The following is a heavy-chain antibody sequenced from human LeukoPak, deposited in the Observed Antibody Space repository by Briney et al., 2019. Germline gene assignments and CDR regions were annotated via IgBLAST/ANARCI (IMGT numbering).Heavy chain of an antibody. CDR1: GYSFTSYW. J-gene: IGHJ4*02. Sequence: GESLKISCKGSGYSFTSYWIGWVRQMPGKGLEWMRIIYPGDSDTRYSPSFQGQVTISADKSISTAYLQWSSLKASDTAMYYCARHGLNYYDSSGYYLDYWGQGTLVTISS. D-gene: IGHD3-22*01. CDR2: IYPGDSDT. V-gene: IGHV5-51*01. CDR3: ARHGLNYYDSSGYYLDY.